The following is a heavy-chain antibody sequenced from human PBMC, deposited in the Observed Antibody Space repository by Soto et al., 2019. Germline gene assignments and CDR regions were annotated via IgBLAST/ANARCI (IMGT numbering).Heavy chain of an antibody. CDR2: IYYSGST. CDR3: ARVWAARYYYYGMDV. J-gene: IGHJ6*02. D-gene: IGHD6-6*01. Sequence: QVQPQESGPGLVKPSQTLSLTCTVSGGSISSGGYYWSWIRQHPGKGLEWIGYIYYSGSTYYNPSLKSRVTISVDTSKNQFSLKLSSVTAADTAVYYCARVWAARYYYYGMDVWGQGTTVTVSS. V-gene: IGHV4-31*03. CDR1: GGSISSGGYY.